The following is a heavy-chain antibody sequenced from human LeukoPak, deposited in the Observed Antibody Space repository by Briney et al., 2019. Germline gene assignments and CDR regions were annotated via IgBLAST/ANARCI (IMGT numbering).Heavy chain of an antibody. J-gene: IGHJ6*03. CDR1: GGSLSSYY. CDR2: IYYSGST. Sequence: SETLSLTCTVSGGSLSSYYWSWIRQPPGKGLEWIGYIYYSGSTNYNPSLKSRVTISVDTSKNQFSLKLSSVTAADTAVYYCARTNSPYYCGCDCYSDYYYYMDVWGKGTTVTVSS. CDR3: ARTNSPYYCGCDCYSDYYYYMDV. D-gene: IGHD2-21*02. V-gene: IGHV4-59*01.